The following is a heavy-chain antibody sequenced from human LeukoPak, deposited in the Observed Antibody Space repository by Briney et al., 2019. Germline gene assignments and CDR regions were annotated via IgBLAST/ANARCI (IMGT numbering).Heavy chain of an antibody. CDR1: GLTFSSYG. V-gene: IGHV3-23*01. CDR2: LSGSGGNT. CDR3: AKGSYYYDSADYFDY. J-gene: IGHJ4*02. D-gene: IGHD3-22*01. Sequence: PGRSLRLSCAASGLTFSSYGIHWDRQAPGKGLEGVSTLSGSGGNTYYADSRTARVTISRDNSKNTLYMQMNSLRAEDTAVYHCAKGSYYYDSADYFDYWGQGTLVTVSS.